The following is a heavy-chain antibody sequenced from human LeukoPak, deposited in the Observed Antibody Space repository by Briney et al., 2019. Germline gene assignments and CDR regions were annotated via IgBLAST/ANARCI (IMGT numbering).Heavy chain of an antibody. J-gene: IGHJ4*02. CDR1: GYSISRGYY. D-gene: IGHD3-10*01. Sequence: PSETLSLTCTVSGYSISRGYYWGWIRQPPGKGLEWIGSIYHSGSTYYNPSLKSRVTISVDTSKNQFSLKLSSVTAADTAVYYCARAKYYGSGSLIDYWGQGTLVTVSS. CDR2: IYHSGST. CDR3: ARAKYYGSGSLIDY. V-gene: IGHV4-38-2*02.